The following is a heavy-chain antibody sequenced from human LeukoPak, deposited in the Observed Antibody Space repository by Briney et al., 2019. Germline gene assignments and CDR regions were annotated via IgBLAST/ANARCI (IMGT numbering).Heavy chain of an antibody. CDR2: ISDSGGTT. Sequence: GGSLRLSCAASGFTFSSYAMTWVRQAPGKGLEWVSAISDSGGTTYYADSVKGRFTISRDNSKNTPYLQMNSLRAEDTAVYYCAKVEVGNYDFWSGYYFVYWGQGTLVTVSS. CDR3: AKVEVGNYDFWSGYYFVY. D-gene: IGHD3-3*01. J-gene: IGHJ4*02. CDR1: GFTFSSYA. V-gene: IGHV3-23*01.